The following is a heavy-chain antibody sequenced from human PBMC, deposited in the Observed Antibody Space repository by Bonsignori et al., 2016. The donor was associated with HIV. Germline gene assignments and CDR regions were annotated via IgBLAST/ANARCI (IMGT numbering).Heavy chain of an antibody. CDR1: GFSLSIDGVG. CDR3: SHTEYYYALGSYYDGPQFDY. D-gene: IGHD3-10*01. Sequence: QITLKESGPTLVKPTQTLTLTCTFTGFSLSIDGVGVGWIRQPPGKALEWLALIYWNEEKRYSPSLKNRLTITKDTSKNQVVLTMTNVDPVDTATYYCSHTEYYYALGSYYDGPQFDYWGQGALVTVSS. V-gene: IGHV2-5*01. J-gene: IGHJ4*02. CDR2: IYWNEEK.